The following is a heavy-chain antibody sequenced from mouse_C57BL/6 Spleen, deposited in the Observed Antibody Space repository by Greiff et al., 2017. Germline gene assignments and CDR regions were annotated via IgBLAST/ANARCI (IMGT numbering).Heavy chain of an antibody. CDR3: ARGLLRWYFDY. Sequence: VQLQESGAELVKPGASVKISCKASGYAFSSYWMNWVKQRPGKGLEWIGQIYPGDGDTNYNGKFKGKATLTADKSSSTAYMQLSSLTSEDSAVYFCARGLLRWYFDYWGQGTTLTVSS. CDR2: IYPGDGDT. J-gene: IGHJ2*01. CDR1: GYAFSSYW. D-gene: IGHD1-1*01. V-gene: IGHV1-80*01.